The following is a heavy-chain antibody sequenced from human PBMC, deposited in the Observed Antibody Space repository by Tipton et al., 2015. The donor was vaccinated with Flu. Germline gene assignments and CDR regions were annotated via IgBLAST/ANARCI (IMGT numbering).Heavy chain of an antibody. Sequence: SLRLSCAASGFTFSSYGMHWVRQAPGKGLEWVAVIWYDGSNKYYADSVKGRFTISRDNSKNTLYLQMNSLRAEDTAVYYCARVSKWELLHPFDYWGQGTLVTVSS. V-gene: IGHV3-33*08. D-gene: IGHD1-26*01. CDR1: GFTFSSYG. CDR3: ARVSKWELLHPFDY. J-gene: IGHJ4*02. CDR2: IWYDGSNK.